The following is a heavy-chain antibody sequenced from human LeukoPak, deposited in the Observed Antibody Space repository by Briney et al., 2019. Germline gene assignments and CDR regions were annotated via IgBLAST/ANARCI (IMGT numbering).Heavy chain of an antibody. J-gene: IGHJ4*02. Sequence: SETLSLTCTVSGGSISSYYWSWIRQPPGKGLEWIGYIYYSGSTNYNPSLKSRVTISVDTSKNQFSLKLSSVTAADTAVYYCARAAHYSSRNFDFWGQGTLVTVSS. CDR2: IYYSGST. CDR3: ARAAHYSSRNFDF. V-gene: IGHV4-59*01. CDR1: GGSISSYY. D-gene: IGHD6-13*01.